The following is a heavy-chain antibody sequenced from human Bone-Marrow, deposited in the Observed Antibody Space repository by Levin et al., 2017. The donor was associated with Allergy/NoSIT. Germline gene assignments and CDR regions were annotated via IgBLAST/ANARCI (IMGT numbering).Heavy chain of an antibody. CDR2: IIPFIGTT. CDR1: GDTFDMYA. J-gene: IGHJ1*01. CDR3: ARDRENYYDSSGYYSYLQH. V-gene: IGHV1-69*06. Sequence: SVKVSCETSGDTFDMYAISWVRQAPGQGLEWMGGIIPFIGTTNYAQKFQDRVAITADTASRTVYMELSSLTSEDTAMYYCARDRENYYDSSGYYSYLQHWGQGTLVTVSS. D-gene: IGHD3-22*01.